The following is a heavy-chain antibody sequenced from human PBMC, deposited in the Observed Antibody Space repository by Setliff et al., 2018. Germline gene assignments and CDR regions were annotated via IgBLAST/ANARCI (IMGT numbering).Heavy chain of an antibody. CDR1: GDSIARSYLY. V-gene: IGHV4-39*07. CDR3: ARVRARVIVATPPNNWFDP. D-gene: IGHD2-15*01. CDR2: MYYSGKT. Sequence: PSETLSLTCTVSGDSIARSYLYWGWIRQPPGKGLEWIATMYYSGKTFYIPSLQNRVTISADTSKNQFSLKLSSVTAADTAVYYCARVRARVIVATPPNNWFDPWGQGTLVTVSS. J-gene: IGHJ5*02.